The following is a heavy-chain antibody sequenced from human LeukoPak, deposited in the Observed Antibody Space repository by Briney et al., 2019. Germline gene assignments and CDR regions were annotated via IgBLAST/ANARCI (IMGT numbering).Heavy chain of an antibody. V-gene: IGHV3-30*02. J-gene: IGHJ4*02. CDR3: ARDYDFWSGYYSPTRGYFGY. Sequence: GGSLRPSCAASGFTFSVSGMHWVRQAPGKGLEWVTFIRYDGSNKYYTDYVKGRFTISRDNSKNTLYLQMDSLRAEDTAVYYCARDYDFWSGYYSPTRGYFGYWGQGTLVTVSS. CDR2: IRYDGSNK. CDR1: GFTFSVSG. D-gene: IGHD3-3*01.